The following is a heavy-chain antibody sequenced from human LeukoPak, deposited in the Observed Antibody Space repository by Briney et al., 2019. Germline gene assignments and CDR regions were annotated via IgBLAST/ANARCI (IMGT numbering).Heavy chain of an antibody. J-gene: IGHJ4*02. V-gene: IGHV4-61*02. Sequence: SETLSLTCTVSGGSISSGSYYWSWIRQPAGKGLEWIGRIYTSGSTNYNPSLKSRVTISVDTSKNQFSLKLSSVTAADTAVYYCARGLRIMVRGLKPGYFDYWGQGTLVTVSS. CDR3: ARGLRIMVRGLKPGYFDY. CDR1: GGSISSGSYY. CDR2: IYTSGST. D-gene: IGHD3-10*01.